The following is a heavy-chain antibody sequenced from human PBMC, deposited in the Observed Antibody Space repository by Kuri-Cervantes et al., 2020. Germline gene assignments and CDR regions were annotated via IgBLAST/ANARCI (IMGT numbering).Heavy chain of an antibody. CDR2: IYYSGST. Sequence: SETLSLTCTVSGGSISSYYWSWIRQPPGKGLEWIGYIYYSGSTYYNPSLKSRVTISVDTSKNQFSLKLSSVTAADTAVYYCARSMKFPVGTIDYWGQGTLVTVSS. CDR1: GGSISSYY. D-gene: IGHD1-14*01. V-gene: IGHV4-59*06. J-gene: IGHJ4*02. CDR3: ARSMKFPVGTIDY.